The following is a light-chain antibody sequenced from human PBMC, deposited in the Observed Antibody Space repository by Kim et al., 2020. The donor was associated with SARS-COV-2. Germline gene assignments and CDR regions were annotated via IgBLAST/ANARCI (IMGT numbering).Light chain of an antibody. CDR2: GAS. CDR1: QSVGSN. Sequence: ACPRDRPTLSCRASQSVGSNFAWYQQSPGQAPMLLMYGASTRATGVPARFSGSGSGTEFTLPISSPQSEDFAVYYCQQYNRWPPYIFGQGTKLEI. J-gene: IGKJ2*01. CDR3: QQYNRWPPYI. V-gene: IGKV3-15*01.